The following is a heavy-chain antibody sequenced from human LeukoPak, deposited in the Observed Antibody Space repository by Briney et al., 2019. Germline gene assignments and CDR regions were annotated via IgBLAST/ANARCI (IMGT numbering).Heavy chain of an antibody. V-gene: IGHV1-46*01. D-gene: IGHD6-13*01. CDR1: GYTFTSYY. CDR2: INPSGGST. CDR3: AKVQAPYSSRWYNDY. J-gene: IGHJ4*02. Sequence: PVASVNVSCKASGYTFTSYYMHWVRQAPGQGLEWMGIINPSGGSTSYAQKFQGRVTMTRDMSTSTVYMELSSLRSEDTAVYYCAKVQAPYSSRWYNDYWGQGTLVTVSS.